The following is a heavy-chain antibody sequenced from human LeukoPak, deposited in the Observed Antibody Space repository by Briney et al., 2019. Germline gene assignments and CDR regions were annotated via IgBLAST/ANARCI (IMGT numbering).Heavy chain of an antibody. D-gene: IGHD2-2*01. Sequence: PGGSLRLSCAASGFTFSSYAMHWVRQAPGKGLEWVAVISYDGSNKYYADSVKGRFTISRDNSKNTLYLQINSLRAEDTALYYCAKDLSRCSSSSCYEFDSWGRGTLVTVSS. V-gene: IGHV3-30-3*01. CDR3: AKDLSRCSSSSCYEFDS. J-gene: IGHJ4*02. CDR2: ISYDGSNK. CDR1: GFTFSSYA.